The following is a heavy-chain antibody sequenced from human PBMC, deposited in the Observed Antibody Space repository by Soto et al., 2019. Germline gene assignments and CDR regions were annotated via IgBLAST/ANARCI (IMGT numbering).Heavy chain of an antibody. J-gene: IGHJ5*02. CDR1: GYTFTGYY. V-gene: IGHV1-2*04. Sequence: QVQLVQSGAEVKKPGASVKVSGKASGYTFTGYYMHWGRQAPGQGLEWMGWINPNSGGTNYAQKFQGWVTMTRDTSISTAYMELSRLRSDDTAVYYCARAYLRGYSGYDWGFDPWGQGTLVTVSS. D-gene: IGHD5-12*01. CDR2: INPNSGGT. CDR3: ARAYLRGYSGYDWGFDP.